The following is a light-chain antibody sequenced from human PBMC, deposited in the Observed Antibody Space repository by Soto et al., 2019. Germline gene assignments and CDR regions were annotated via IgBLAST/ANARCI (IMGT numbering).Light chain of an antibody. Sequence: IQMTQSPSTLSASVGDRVTITCRASQSINKWVAWFQQKSGRAPKLLIYDAATLQSGVPSKFSGTGSGTDFSLTIRSLQAEDFATYYCQQYNIGYTFGQGTRLDIK. CDR2: DAA. J-gene: IGKJ2*01. CDR1: QSINKW. CDR3: QQYNIGYT. V-gene: IGKV1-5*01.